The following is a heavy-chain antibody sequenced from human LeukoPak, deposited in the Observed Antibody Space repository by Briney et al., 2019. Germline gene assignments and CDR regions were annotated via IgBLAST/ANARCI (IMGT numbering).Heavy chain of an antibody. CDR2: IYYSGNT. V-gene: IGHV4-59*08. CDR1: GASINGYY. CDR3: ARAYYYDSNAPYYFDY. D-gene: IGHD3-22*01. J-gene: IGHJ4*02. Sequence: SETLSLTCSVSGASINGYYWSWIRQPPGKGLEWLGYIYYSGNTNYNPSLKSRVTISVDTSKNHFSLKLGSVTAADTAVYFCARAYYYDSNAPYYFDYWGQGILVTVSS.